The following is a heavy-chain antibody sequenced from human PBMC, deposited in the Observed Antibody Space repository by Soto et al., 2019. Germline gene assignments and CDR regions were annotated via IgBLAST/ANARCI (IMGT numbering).Heavy chain of an antibody. D-gene: IGHD2-15*01. CDR2: ISFCSSFT. V-gene: IGHV3-11*06. CDR3: ARGLSRGILNYLDA. Sequence: PWGSLILSCAASGFTFSDYYMTWLRQAPGKWPECISYISFCSSFTNYADSMDGRFTICKDNAKNTLYLQMNSLRVEETAVYYWARGLSRGILNYLDAWGQGXLVTVYS. CDR1: GFTFSDYY. J-gene: IGHJ5*02.